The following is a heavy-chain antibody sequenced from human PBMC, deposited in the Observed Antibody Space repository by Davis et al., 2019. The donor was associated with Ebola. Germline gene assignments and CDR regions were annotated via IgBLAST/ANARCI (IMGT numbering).Heavy chain of an antibody. V-gene: IGHV3-33*01. CDR3: ARIRMFDTLTGFYSGDFDN. D-gene: IGHD3-9*01. J-gene: IGHJ4*02. Sequence: GESLKISCAASGFTFSSYGMHWVRQAPGKGLEWVAVIWYDGSNKYYADSVKGRFTISRDNSKNTLYLQMNSLRGDDTAIYYCARIRMFDTLTGFYSGDFDNWGQGTLVTVSS. CDR2: IWYDGSNK. CDR1: GFTFSSYG.